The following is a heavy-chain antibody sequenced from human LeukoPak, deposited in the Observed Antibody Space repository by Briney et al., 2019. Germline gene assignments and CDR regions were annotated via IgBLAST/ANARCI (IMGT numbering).Heavy chain of an antibody. CDR2: IYSGGST. CDR3: ARGPLYYYYYGMDV. CDR1: GFTVSSNY. V-gene: IGHV3-53*01. Sequence: GGSLRLSCEASGFTVSSNYMSWVRQAPGKGLEWVSVIYSGGSTYYADSVKGRFTISRDNSKNTLYLQMNSLRAEDTAVYYCARGPLYYYYYGMDVWGQGTTVTVSS. J-gene: IGHJ6*02.